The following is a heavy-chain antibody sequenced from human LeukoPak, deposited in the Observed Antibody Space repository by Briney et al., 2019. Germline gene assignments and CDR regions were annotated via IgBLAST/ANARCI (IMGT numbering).Heavy chain of an antibody. J-gene: IGHJ4*02. D-gene: IGHD1-1*01. Sequence: PSETLSLTCTVSGASISSLYWSWIRRPPGRGLEWIGFISNSGSPTYNPSLNSRVTISLDTSKNQFSLKVNYVTAADTAVYYCASESRQLGNWGQGILVTVSS. CDR3: ASESRQLGN. CDR1: GASISSLY. CDR2: ISNSGSP. V-gene: IGHV4-59*01.